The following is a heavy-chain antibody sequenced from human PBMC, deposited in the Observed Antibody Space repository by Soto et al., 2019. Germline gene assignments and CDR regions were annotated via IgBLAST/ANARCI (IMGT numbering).Heavy chain of an antibody. CDR1: GGSVSSGTYY. D-gene: IGHD2-2*01. CDR2: IYISGST. Sequence: SETLSLTCTVSGGSVSSGTYYWGWIRQPPGKGLEWIGYIYISGSTNYNSSLESRVTISADTPKNQFSLKLNSVTAADTAVYYCARVNYCSSSSCYWFDYWGQGSLVTSPQ. V-gene: IGHV4-61*01. J-gene: IGHJ4*02. CDR3: ARVNYCSSSSCYWFDY.